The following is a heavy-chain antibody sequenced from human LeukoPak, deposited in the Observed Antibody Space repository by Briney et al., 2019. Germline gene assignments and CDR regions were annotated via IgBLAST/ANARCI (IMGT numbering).Heavy chain of an antibody. V-gene: IGHV3-48*02. CDR3: ARDPSPDIVVVPAAFDY. CDR1: GFTFSSYA. J-gene: IGHJ4*02. D-gene: IGHD2-2*01. CDR2: ISSSSSTI. Sequence: PGGSLRLSCAASGFTFSSYAMSWVRQAPGKGLEWVSYISSSSSTIYYADSVKGRFTISRDNAKNSLYLQMNSLRDEDTAVYYCARDPSPDIVVVPAAFDYWGQGTLVTVSS.